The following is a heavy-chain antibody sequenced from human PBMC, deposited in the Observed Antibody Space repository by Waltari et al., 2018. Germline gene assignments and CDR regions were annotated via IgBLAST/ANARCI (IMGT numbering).Heavy chain of an antibody. CDR3: ARLRSYSHYYYYYYMDV. CDR2: IYYRGIT. V-gene: IGHV4-31*03. D-gene: IGHD3-10*01. CDR1: GGSISSGGYY. Sequence: QVQLQESGPGLVKPSQTLSLTCTVSGGSISSGGYYWSWIRQHPGKGLEWIGYIYYRGITYYNPSLKSRVTISVDTSKNQFSLKLSSVTAADTAVYYCARLRSYSHYYYYYYMDVWGKGTTVTVSS. J-gene: IGHJ6*03.